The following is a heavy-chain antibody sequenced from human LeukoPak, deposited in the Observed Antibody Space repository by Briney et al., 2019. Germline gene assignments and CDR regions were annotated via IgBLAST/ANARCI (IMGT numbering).Heavy chain of an antibody. CDR1: GYXXXXYX. V-gene: IGHV1-2*02. CDR2: INPNSGGT. D-gene: IGHD6-19*01. CDR3: ARDSSSGWYDSDY. Sequence: ASVKVSCKASGYXXXXYXMXXXRQAPXXXXXXXGWINPNSGGTNYAQKFQGRVTMTRDTSISTAYMELSRLRSDDTAVYYCARDSSSGWYDSDYWGQGTLVTVSS. J-gene: IGHJ4*02.